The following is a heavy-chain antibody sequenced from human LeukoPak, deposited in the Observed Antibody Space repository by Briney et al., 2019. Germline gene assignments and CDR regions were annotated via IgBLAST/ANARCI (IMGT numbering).Heavy chain of an antibody. D-gene: IGHD5-12*01. CDR1: GFTVSSNY. Sequence: PGGSLRLSCAASGFTVSSNYMSWVRQAPGKGLEWVSVIYSGGSTYYADSVKGRFTISRDNSKNTLYLQMNSLRLEDTAVYYCARSPTGYSGYEPIFDYWGQGTPVTVSS. CDR3: ARSPTGYSGYEPIFDY. CDR2: IYSGGST. J-gene: IGHJ4*02. V-gene: IGHV3-66*01.